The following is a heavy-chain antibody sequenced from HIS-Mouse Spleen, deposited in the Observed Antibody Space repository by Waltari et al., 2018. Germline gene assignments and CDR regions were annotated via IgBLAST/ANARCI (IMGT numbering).Heavy chain of an antibody. J-gene: IGHJ4*02. CDR2: IRAYNGNT. CDR1: GYTFTSHG. Sequence: QVHLVQSGAEVKKPGASGKVSCKASGYTFTSHGISTVRRAPGQGLAWMGWIRAYNGNTNYAQKIQGRVTMTTDTSTSTAYMELRSLRSDDTAVYYCARTKVGANGYFDYWGQGTLVTVSS. V-gene: IGHV1-18*01. CDR3: ARTKVGANGYFDY. D-gene: IGHD1-26*01.